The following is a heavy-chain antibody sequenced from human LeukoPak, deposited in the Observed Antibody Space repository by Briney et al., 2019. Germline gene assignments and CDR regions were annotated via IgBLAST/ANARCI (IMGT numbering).Heavy chain of an antibody. CDR2: IYYSGST. CDR1: GGSISSYY. J-gene: IGHJ5*02. D-gene: IGHD6-19*01. Sequence: SETLSPTCTVSGGSISSYYWSWIRQPPGKGLEWIGYIYYSGSTNYNPSLKSRVTISVDTSKNQFSLKLSSVTAADTAVYYCAKGAGPPWFDPWGQGILVTVSS. CDR3: AKGAGPPWFDP. V-gene: IGHV4-59*08.